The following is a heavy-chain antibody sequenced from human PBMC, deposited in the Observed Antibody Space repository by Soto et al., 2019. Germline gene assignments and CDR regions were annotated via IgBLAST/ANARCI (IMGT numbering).Heavy chain of an antibody. V-gene: IGHV4-34*01. CDR2: VDHTGST. D-gene: IGHD6-19*01. CDR3: ARVHSSGWYAGY. Sequence: PSETLSLTCAVYGGSFSGYFWSWIRQPPGKGLEWIGEVDHTGSTNYNPSLTSRVTISVDRSKNQFSLQLSSVTAADTAVYYSARVHSSGWYAGYWARGNLVTVSS. J-gene: IGHJ4*02. CDR1: GGSFSGYF.